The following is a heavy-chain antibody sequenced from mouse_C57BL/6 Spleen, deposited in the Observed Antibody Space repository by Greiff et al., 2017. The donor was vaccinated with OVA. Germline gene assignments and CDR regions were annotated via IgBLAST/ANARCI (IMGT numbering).Heavy chain of an antibody. CDR1: GFTFSNYW. CDR2: IRLKSDNYAT. V-gene: IGHV6-3*01. J-gene: IGHJ2*01. D-gene: IGHD4-1*02. Sequence: EVKLMESGGGLVQPGGSMKLSCVASGFTFSNYWMNWVRQSPEKGLEWVAQIRLKSDNYATHYAESVKGRFTISRDDSKSSVYLQMNNLRAEDTGIYYCTGNWASDYWGQGTTLTVSS. CDR3: TGNWASDY.